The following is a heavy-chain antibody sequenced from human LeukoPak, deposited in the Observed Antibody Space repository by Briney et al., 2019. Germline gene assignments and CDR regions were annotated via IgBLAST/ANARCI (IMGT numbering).Heavy chain of an antibody. CDR3: AREYSSSWRYFQH. J-gene: IGHJ1*01. Sequence: SVKVSCKASGYTFTSYGISWVRQAPGQGREWMGWISAYNGNTNYAQKLQGRVTMTTDTSTSTAYMELRSLRSDDTAVYYCAREYSSSWRYFQHWSQGTLVTVSS. CDR1: GYTFTSYG. CDR2: ISAYNGNT. V-gene: IGHV1-18*01. D-gene: IGHD6-13*01.